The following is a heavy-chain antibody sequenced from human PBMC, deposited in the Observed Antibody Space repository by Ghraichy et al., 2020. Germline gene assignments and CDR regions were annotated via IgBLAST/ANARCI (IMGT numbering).Heavy chain of an antibody. CDR2: IYSGGST. Sequence: LSLTCAASGFTVSSNYMSWVRQAPGKGLEWVSVIYSGGSTYYADSVKGRFTISRHNSKNTLYLQMNSLRAEDTAVYYCARERWGSFDYWGQGTLVTVSS. CDR1: GFTVSSNY. D-gene: IGHD7-27*01. J-gene: IGHJ4*02. CDR3: ARERWGSFDY. V-gene: IGHV3-53*04.